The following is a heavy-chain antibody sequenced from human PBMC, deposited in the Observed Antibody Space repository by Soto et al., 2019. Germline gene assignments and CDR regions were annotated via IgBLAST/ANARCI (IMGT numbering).Heavy chain of an antibody. V-gene: IGHV3-9*01. CDR3: AKGIILQQLVRVDYYYGMDV. J-gene: IGHJ6*02. CDR1: GFTFDDYA. CDR2: ISWNSGSI. D-gene: IGHD6-13*01. Sequence: EVQLVESGGGLVQPGRSLRLSCAASGFTFDDYAMHWVRPAPGKGLEWVSGISWNSGSIGYADSVKGRFTISRDNAKNSLYLQMNSLRAEDTALYYCAKGIILQQLVRVDYYYGMDVWGQGTTVTVSS.